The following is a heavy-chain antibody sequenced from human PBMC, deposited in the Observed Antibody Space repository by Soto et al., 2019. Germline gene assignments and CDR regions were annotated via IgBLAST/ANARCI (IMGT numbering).Heavy chain of an antibody. D-gene: IGHD3-10*01. Sequence: SGPTLVNPTQTLTLTCTFSGFSLSTSGVGVGWIRQPPGKALEWLALIYWNDDKRYSPSLKSRLTITKDTSKNQVVLTMTNMDPVDTATYYCAGSSSRVKEIITMVRGVTLDYWGQGTLVTV. CDR2: IYWNDDK. V-gene: IGHV2-5*01. CDR3: AGSSSRVKEIITMVRGVTLDY. J-gene: IGHJ4*02. CDR1: GFSLSTSGVG.